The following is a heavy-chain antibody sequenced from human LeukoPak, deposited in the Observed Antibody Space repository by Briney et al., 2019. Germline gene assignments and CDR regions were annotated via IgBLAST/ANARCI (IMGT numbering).Heavy chain of an antibody. J-gene: IGHJ4*02. V-gene: IGHV4-39*07. Sequence: SETLSLTCTVSGGSISSSSYYWGWLRQPPGKGLEWIGSIYHSGSTYYNPSLKSRVTISVDTSKNQFSLKLSSVTAADTAVYYCARVLGYCSGGSCYGYFDYWGQGTPVTVSS. CDR3: ARVLGYCSGGSCYGYFDY. CDR1: GGSISSSSYY. CDR2: IYHSGST. D-gene: IGHD2-15*01.